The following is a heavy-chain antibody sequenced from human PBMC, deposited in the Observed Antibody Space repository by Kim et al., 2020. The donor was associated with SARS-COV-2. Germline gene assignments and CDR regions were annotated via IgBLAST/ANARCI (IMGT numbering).Heavy chain of an antibody. CDR1: GFTFSSYG. CDR2: IWYDGTYK. J-gene: IGHJ6*02. V-gene: IGHV3-33*01. Sequence: GGSLRLSCAASGFTFSSYGMHWVRQAPGKGLEWVAVIWYDGTYKYYGESVKGRFTISRDNSKSTLYLQVNSLRAEDTAVYYCARESFNEYDANYVPQRYFYYGMDVWGQGTTVTVSS. D-gene: IGHD3-16*01. CDR3: ARESFNEYDANYVPQRYFYYGMDV.